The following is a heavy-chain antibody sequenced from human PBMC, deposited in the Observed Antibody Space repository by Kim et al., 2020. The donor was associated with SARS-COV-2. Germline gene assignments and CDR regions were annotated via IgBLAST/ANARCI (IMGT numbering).Heavy chain of an antibody. D-gene: IGHD6-13*01. J-gene: IGHJ4*02. CDR2: ISGSGDTT. V-gene: IGHV3-23*01. CDR1: GFTFSNYG. Sequence: GGSLRLSCAASGFTFSNYGMSWVRQAPGKGLEWVSGISGSGDTTTYADSVKGRFTVSRDNSKNTLYQQMSSLRAEDTAIYYCANPRQPDYWGQGTLVTVSS. CDR3: ANPRQPDY.